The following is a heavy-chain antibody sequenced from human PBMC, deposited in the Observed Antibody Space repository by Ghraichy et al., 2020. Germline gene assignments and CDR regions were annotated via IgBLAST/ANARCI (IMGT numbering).Heavy chain of an antibody. D-gene: IGHD3-16*01. V-gene: IGHV4-31*03. CDR2: IYYSGST. Sequence: SETLSLTCTVSGGSISSGGYYWSWIRQHPGKGLEWIGYIYYSGSTYYNPSLKSRVTISVDTSKNQFSLKLSSVTAADTAVYYWARARIMITFGGDWFDPWGQGTLVTVSS. CDR1: GGSISSGGYY. CDR3: ARARIMITFGGDWFDP. J-gene: IGHJ5*02.